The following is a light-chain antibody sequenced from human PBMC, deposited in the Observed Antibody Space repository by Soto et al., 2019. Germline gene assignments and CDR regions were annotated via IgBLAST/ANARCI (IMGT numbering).Light chain of an antibody. J-gene: IGKJ2*01. Sequence: EIVLTQAPATLSLSPGERATLSCRASQSVSSYLAWYQQKPGQAPRLLLYDASNRDTGIPDRFSGSGSGTDFTLTISSLEPEDFAVYYCHQRSNWPPYTCGQGTKLEIK. CDR3: HQRSNWPPYT. V-gene: IGKV3-11*01. CDR2: DAS. CDR1: QSVSSY.